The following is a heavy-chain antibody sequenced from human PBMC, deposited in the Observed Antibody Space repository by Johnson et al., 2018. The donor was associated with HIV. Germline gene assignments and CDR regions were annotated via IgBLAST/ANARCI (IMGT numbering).Heavy chain of an antibody. V-gene: IGHV3-74*01. CDR2: INTDGSAT. Sequence: VHLVESGGGVVQPGRSLRLSCAASGFTFSTYWMHWVRQPPGQGLVWVSRINTDGSATTYADSVRGRFTISRDNAKNTLYLQMNSLRAEDTAVYYCAKDLPPNSSWYGAPDASDIWGQGTMVTVSS. CDR1: GFTFSTYW. CDR3: AKDLPPNSSWYGAPDASDI. J-gene: IGHJ3*02. D-gene: IGHD6-13*01.